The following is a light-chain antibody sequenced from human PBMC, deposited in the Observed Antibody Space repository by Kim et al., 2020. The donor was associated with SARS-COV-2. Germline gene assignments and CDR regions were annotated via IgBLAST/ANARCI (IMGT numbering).Light chain of an antibody. Sequence: SPGERATLSCRASQSVSSSYLAWYQQKPGQAPRLLIYGASNRATGIPDRFSGSGSGTDFTLTISRLESEDLAVYYCQQYGSSLVTFGQGTKVDIK. CDR3: QQYGSSLVT. CDR2: GAS. J-gene: IGKJ1*01. V-gene: IGKV3-20*01. CDR1: QSVSSSY.